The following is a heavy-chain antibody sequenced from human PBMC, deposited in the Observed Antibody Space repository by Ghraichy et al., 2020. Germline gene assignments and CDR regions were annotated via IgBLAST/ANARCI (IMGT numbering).Heavy chain of an antibody. V-gene: IGHV3-48*03. CDR2: ITGSGSNI. D-gene: IGHD1-14*01. J-gene: IGHJ6*02. Sequence: GSLRLSCAASGFTFSSYEMNWVRQAPGKGLEWVSCITGSGSNIYYADSVKGRFTISRDNAKNSLYLQMNSLRAEDTAVYYCARSESIDYYYGMDVWGQGTTVTVSS. CDR1: GFTFSSYE. CDR3: ARSESIDYYYGMDV.